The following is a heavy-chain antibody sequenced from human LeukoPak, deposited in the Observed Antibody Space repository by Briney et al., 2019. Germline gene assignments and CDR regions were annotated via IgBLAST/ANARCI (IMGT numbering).Heavy chain of an antibody. J-gene: IGHJ1*01. CDR3: ARPYCGGDCYSLYFQH. CDR2: IYPGDSDT. Sequence: GESLKIPCKGSGYSFTSYWIGWVRQMPGKGLEWMGVIYPGDSDTRYSPSFQGQVTISADKSISTAYLQWSSLKASDTAMYYCARPYCGGDCYSLYFQHWGQGTLVTVSS. D-gene: IGHD2-21*02. CDR1: GYSFTSYW. V-gene: IGHV5-51*01.